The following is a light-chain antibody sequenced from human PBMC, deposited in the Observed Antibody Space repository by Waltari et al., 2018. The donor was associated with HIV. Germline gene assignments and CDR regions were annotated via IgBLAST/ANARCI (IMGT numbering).Light chain of an antibody. J-gene: IGLJ2*01. Sequence: SALTRPASVGGSTGEPLTLCCSGTNSQIGSYTYLPCYQQHPCKAPKLLLFDVSNRPSGVSNRFSGSKSGITASLTISGLQAEDEADYYCSSYTSSSSLVFGGGTRLTVL. V-gene: IGLV2-14*03. CDR3: SSYTSSSSLV. CDR1: NSQIGSYTY. CDR2: DVS.